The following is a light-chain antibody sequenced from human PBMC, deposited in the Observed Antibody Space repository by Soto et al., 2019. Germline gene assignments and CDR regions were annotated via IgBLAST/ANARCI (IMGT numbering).Light chain of an antibody. J-gene: IGKJ2*01. Sequence: DIQMTQSPSSLSASVGGRVTITCRASETIRSWLAWYQQKQGKGPKXLIYAASTLQSGVPSRFSASGSGTEFTLTISSLQPEDFETYYCQQLRAYPHTFGQGTKVDIK. CDR1: ETIRSW. V-gene: IGKV1-5*01. CDR3: QQLRAYPHT. CDR2: AAS.